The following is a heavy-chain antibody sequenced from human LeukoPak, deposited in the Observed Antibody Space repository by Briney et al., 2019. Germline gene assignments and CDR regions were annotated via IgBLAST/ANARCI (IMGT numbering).Heavy chain of an antibody. D-gene: IGHD2-8*01. CDR2: INHSGST. J-gene: IGHJ4*02. CDR3: ARAFGAYCTNGVCYHFDY. Sequence: SETLCLTCAVYGGSFSGYYWSWIRQPPGKGLEWIGEINHSGSTNYNPSLKSRVTISVDTSKNQFSLKLSSVTAADTAVYYCARAFGAYCTNGVCYHFDYWGQGTLVTVSS. CDR1: GGSFSGYY. V-gene: IGHV4-34*01.